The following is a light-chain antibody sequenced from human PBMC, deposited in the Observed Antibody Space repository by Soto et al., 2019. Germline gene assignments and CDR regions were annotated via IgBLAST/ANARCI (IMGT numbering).Light chain of an antibody. CDR3: VLYMGSGIFRV. V-gene: IGLV8-61*01. J-gene: IGLJ2*01. Sequence: QTVVTQEPSFSVSPGGTVTLTCGLSSGSVSTSYYPSWYQQTPGQAPRTLIYSTNTRSSGVPDRFSGSILGNKAALTITGAQADDESDYYCVLYMGSGIFRVFCGGTKLTVL. CDR1: SGSVSTSYY. CDR2: STN.